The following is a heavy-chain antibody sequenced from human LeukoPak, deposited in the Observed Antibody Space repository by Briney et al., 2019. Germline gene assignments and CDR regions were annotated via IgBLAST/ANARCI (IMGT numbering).Heavy chain of an antibody. V-gene: IGHV4-59*01. Sequence: SETLSLTCTVSGGSISSYYWSWIRQPPGKGLEWIGYIYYSGSTNYNPSLKSRVTISVDTSKNQFSLKLSSVTAADAAVYYCARTPGRWELLGLDYWGQGTLVTVSS. CDR1: GGSISSYY. CDR2: IYYSGST. D-gene: IGHD1-26*01. CDR3: ARTPGRWELLGLDY. J-gene: IGHJ4*02.